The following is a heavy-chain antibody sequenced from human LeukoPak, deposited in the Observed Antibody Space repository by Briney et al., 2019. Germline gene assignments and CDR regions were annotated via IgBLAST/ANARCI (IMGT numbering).Heavy chain of an antibody. D-gene: IGHD5-24*01. CDR2: IYQSGST. CDR3: ARSVEMAPHTYKYGMDV. J-gene: IGHJ6*02. V-gene: IGHV4-30-2*01. CDR1: GGSISSGGYS. Sequence: SETLSLTCAVSGGSISSGGYSWSWIRQPPGKGLEWIGYIYQSGSTYYNPSLKSRVIISVDRSKNQFSLKLSSVTAADTAVYYCARSVEMAPHTYKYGMDVWGQGTTVTVSS.